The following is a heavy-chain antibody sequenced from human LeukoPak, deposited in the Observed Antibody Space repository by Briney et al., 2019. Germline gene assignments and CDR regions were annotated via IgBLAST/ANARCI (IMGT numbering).Heavy chain of an antibody. D-gene: IGHD3-22*01. CDR3: ARNSPDYDSSGYYLRYFDY. V-gene: IGHV1-46*01. J-gene: IGHJ4*02. CDR2: INPSGGST. CDR1: GYTFTGYY. Sequence: GASVKVSCKASGYTFTGYYMHWVRQAPGQGLEWMGWINPSGGSTSYAQKFQGRVTMTRDTSTSTVYMELSSLRSEDTAVYYCARNSPDYDSSGYYLRYFDYWGQGTLVTVSS.